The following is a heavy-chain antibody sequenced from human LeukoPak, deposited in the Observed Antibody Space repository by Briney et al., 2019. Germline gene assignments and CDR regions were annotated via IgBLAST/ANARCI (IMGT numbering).Heavy chain of an antibody. V-gene: IGHV4-59*08. J-gene: IGHJ3*02. CDR2: IYYSGST. CDR1: GGSISSYY. Sequence: SETLSLTCTVSGGSISSYYWSWIRQPPGKGLEWIGYIYYSGSTNYNPSLQSRVTISVDTSKNQFSLKLSSVPAADTAVYYCARYSSSWYGNAFAIWGQGTMVTVSS. D-gene: IGHD6-13*01. CDR3: ARYSSSWYGNAFAI.